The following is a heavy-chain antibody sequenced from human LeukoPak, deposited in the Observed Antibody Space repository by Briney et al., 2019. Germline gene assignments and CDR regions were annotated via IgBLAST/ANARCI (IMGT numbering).Heavy chain of an antibody. CDR1: GGSLSSYY. V-gene: IGHV4-4*07. D-gene: IGHD3-10*01. J-gene: IGHJ4*02. CDR2: IYTSGST. CDR3: ARGGELWFGETYYFDY. Sequence: SETLSLTCTVSGGSLSSYYWSWIRQPAGKGLEWIGRIYTSGSTNYNPSLKSRVTMSVETSKNQFSLKLSSVTAADTAVYYCARGGELWFGETYYFDYWGQGTLVTVSS.